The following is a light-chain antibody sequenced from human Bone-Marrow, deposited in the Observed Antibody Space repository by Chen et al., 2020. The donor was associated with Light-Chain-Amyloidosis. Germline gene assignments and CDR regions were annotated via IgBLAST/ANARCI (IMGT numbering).Light chain of an antibody. J-gene: IGLJ3*02. CDR1: NIGSTS. CDR2: DDR. Sequence: SYVLTQPSSVSVAPGQTATIACGGNNIGSTSVHWYQQTPGRAPLLVVDDDRDRPSGMPGRLSGSNSGNTATVTISRVEAGDEADYYCQVWDRSSDRPGFGGGTKLTVL. CDR3: QVWDRSSDRPG. V-gene: IGLV3-21*02.